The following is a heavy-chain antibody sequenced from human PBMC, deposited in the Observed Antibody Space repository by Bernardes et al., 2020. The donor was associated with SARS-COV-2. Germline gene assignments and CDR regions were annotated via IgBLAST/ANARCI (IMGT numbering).Heavy chain of an antibody. CDR1: GLTFRSYW. Sequence: GGSLRLSCVASGLTFRSYWMTWVRQAPGKGLEWVANIKPDGTEKYYVDSVKGRFTVSRDNAKNSLYLEMNSLRAEDTAVYYCASLILGGYWSQGVLVTVSS. J-gene: IGHJ4*02. CDR2: IKPDGTEK. V-gene: IGHV3-7*03. CDR3: ASLILGGY. D-gene: IGHD1-26*01.